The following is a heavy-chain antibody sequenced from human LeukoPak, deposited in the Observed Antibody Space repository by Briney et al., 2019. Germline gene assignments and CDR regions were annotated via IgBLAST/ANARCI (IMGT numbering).Heavy chain of an antibody. Sequence: PGGSLRLSCAASGFTFSSYAMSWVRQAPGKGLEWVSSISGSDGTTYYADSVKGRFTISRDNSKNTLYLQMNSLRAEDTAVYYCAKSASYGDYSFFDYWGQGTLVTVSS. CDR3: AKSASYGDYSFFDY. V-gene: IGHV3-23*01. D-gene: IGHD4-17*01. CDR1: GFTFSSYA. CDR2: ISGSDGTT. J-gene: IGHJ4*02.